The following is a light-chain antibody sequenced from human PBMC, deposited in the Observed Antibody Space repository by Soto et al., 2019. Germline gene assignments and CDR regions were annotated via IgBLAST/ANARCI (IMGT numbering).Light chain of an antibody. CDR1: NSDVGRYNL. CDR3: SSYTSSSTLYV. CDR2: EAD. J-gene: IGLJ1*01. V-gene: IGLV2-14*02. Sequence: QSALTQPASVSGSPGQSITISCTGANSDVGRYNLISWYQQRPGKAPQLIIYEADKRPSGVSNRFSGSKSGNTASLTISGLQAEDEADYYCSSYTSSSTLYVFGTGTKVTVL.